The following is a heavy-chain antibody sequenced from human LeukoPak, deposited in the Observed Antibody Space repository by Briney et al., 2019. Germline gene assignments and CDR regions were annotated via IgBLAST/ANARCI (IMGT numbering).Heavy chain of an antibody. V-gene: IGHV1-2*02. Sequence: ASVKVSCKASGYTFTGYYMHWVRQAPGQGLEWMGWINPNSGGTNYAQKFQGRATMTRNTSISTAYMELSSLRSEDTAVYYCARRSHLEVWFGELWLRYWGQGTLVTVSS. CDR1: GYTFTGYY. CDR3: ARRSHLEVWFGELWLRY. CDR2: INPNSGGT. J-gene: IGHJ4*02. D-gene: IGHD3-10*01.